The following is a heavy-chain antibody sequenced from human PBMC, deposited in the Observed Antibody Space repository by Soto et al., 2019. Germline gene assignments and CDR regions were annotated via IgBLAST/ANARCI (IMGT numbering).Heavy chain of an antibody. D-gene: IGHD2-2*01. J-gene: IGHJ5*02. CDR3: ARGGPVIIPAATNWFDP. V-gene: IGHV1-69*06. CDR1: GGFNSYS. CDR2: IIPIFATP. Sequence: QVQLVQSGAEVKKPGSSVKVSCKGSGGFNSYSISWVRQAPGQGLEWMGGIIPIFATPYYAQKFQGRVTITADKSTSTAYMELSRLTAEDTAVYYCARGGPVIIPAATNWFDPWGQGTLVSVSS.